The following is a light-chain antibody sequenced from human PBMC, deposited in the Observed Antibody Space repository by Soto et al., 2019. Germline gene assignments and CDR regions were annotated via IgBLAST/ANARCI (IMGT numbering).Light chain of an antibody. V-gene: IGKV1-33*01. CDR1: QSISSW. J-gene: IGKJ4*01. CDR2: DAS. CDR3: QQYDHLALT. Sequence: DIQMTESPSTLSASVGDRVTITCGASQSISSWLAWYQQKPGKAPKLLIYDASNLETGVPSRFSGSGSGTDFTFTISSLQPEDIATYYCQQYDHLALTFGGGTKVDIK.